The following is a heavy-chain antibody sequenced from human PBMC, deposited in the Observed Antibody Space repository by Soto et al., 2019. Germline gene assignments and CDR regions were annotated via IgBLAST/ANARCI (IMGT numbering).Heavy chain of an antibody. D-gene: IGHD1-1*01. J-gene: IGHJ2*01. V-gene: IGHV4-31*03. Sequence: QVQLQESGPGLVKPSQTLSPTCTVSGGSISSGGYYWSWIRQHPGKGLEWVGYIYYSGSTYYNPSLKSRVTISVDTSKNQFSLKLSSVTAADTAVYYCARRFLDGYFDLWGRGTLVTVSS. CDR1: GGSISSGGYY. CDR3: ARRFLDGYFDL. CDR2: IYYSGST.